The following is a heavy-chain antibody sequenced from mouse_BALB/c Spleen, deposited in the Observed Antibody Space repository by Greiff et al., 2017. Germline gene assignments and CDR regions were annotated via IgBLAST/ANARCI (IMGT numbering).Heavy chain of an antibody. D-gene: IGHD2-10*02. CDR1: GFSLTGYG. J-gene: IGHJ4*01. Sequence: VQVVESGPGLVAPSQSLSITCTVSGFSLTGYGVNWVRQPPGKGLEWLGMIWGDGSTDYNSALKSRLSISKDNSKSQVFLKMNSLQTDDTARYYCAREQYGNYVGMDYWGQGTSVTVSS. CDR3: AREQYGNYVGMDY. V-gene: IGHV2-6-7*01. CDR2: IWGDGST.